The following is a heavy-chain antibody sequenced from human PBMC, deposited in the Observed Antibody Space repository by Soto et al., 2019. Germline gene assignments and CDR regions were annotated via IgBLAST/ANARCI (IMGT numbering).Heavy chain of an antibody. J-gene: IGHJ4*02. CDR2: ISYDGSNK. D-gene: IGHD3-22*01. CDR3: ARESYDSSGYEKAFDY. CDR1: GFTFSSYA. V-gene: IGHV3-30-3*01. Sequence: PVGSLGLSCAASGFTFSSYAMHWVRQAPGKGLEWVAVISYDGSNKYYADSVKGRFTISRDNSKNTLYLQMNSLRAEDTAVYYCARESYDSSGYEKAFDYWGQGTLVTVSS.